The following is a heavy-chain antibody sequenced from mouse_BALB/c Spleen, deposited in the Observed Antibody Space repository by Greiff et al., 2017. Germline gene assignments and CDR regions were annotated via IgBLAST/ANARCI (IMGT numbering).Heavy chain of an antibody. V-gene: IGHV1-84*02. CDR3: AKGEWLLRYFDY. J-gene: IGHJ2*01. CDR1: GYTFTSYD. CDR2: IYPGSGNT. Sequence: QVQLQQSGPELVKPGALVKISCKASGYTFTSYDINWVKQKPGQGLEWIGWIYPGSGNTKYNEKFKGKATLTVDTSSSTAYMQLSSLTSEDTAVYFCAKGEWLLRYFDYWGQGTTLTVSS. D-gene: IGHD2-3*01.